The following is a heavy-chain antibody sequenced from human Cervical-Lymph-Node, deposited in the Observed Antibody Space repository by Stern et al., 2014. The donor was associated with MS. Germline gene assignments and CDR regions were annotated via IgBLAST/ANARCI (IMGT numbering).Heavy chain of an antibody. J-gene: IGHJ6*02. CDR3: ARASTTANNYYDGVDV. CDR1: GYTFNDYY. D-gene: IGHD1-1*01. CDR2: INPNNGGT. Sequence: VQLVESGAEVKNPGASVKVSCKASGYTFNDYYMQWMRQAPGQGLEWMGWINPNNGGTKSAQKFQGWVTMTRDTSPSTAYMELSRLRSDDTAIYYCARASTTANNYYDGVDVWGQGTTVTVTS. V-gene: IGHV1-2*04.